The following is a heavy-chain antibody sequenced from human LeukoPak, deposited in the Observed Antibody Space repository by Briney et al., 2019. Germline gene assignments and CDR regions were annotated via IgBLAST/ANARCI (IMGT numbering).Heavy chain of an antibody. V-gene: IGHV4-61*01. Sequence: SETLSLTCTVSGGSISSSSYYWSWIRQPPGKGLEWIGYIYYSGSTNYNPSLKSRVTISVDTSKNQFSLKLSSVTAADTAVYYCARSFSGSYYYRYYYYYMDVWGKGTTVTVSS. D-gene: IGHD1-26*01. CDR2: IYYSGST. CDR3: ARSFSGSYYYRYYYYYMDV. CDR1: GGSISSSSYY. J-gene: IGHJ6*03.